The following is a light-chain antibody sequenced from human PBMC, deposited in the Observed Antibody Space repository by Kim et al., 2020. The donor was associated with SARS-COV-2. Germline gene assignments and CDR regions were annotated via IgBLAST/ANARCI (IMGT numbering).Light chain of an antibody. Sequence: DIQMTQSPSSVSASVGERVTMTCRASQGIGSWLAWYQQKPGKAPKVLIYPASSLQSGVPSRFSGSGSGTEFTLTISSLQPEDVAIYDCQQANSYPLTFAGGTKVDIK. CDR2: PAS. CDR1: QGIGSW. V-gene: IGKV1-12*01. CDR3: QQANSYPLT. J-gene: IGKJ4*01.